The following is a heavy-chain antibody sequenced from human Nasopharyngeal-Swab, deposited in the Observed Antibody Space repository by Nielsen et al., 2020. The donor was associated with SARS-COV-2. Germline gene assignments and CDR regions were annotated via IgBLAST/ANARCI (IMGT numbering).Heavy chain of an antibody. D-gene: IGHD5-18*01. CDR2: IIPIFGTA. CDR1: GGTFSSYA. CDR3: ARAPGGIQLWLPYRDAFDI. V-gene: IGHV1-69*06. Sequence: SVKVSCKASGGTFSSYAISWVRQAPGQGLEWMGGIIPIFGTANYAQKFQGRVTTTADKSTSTAYMELSSLRSEDTAVYYCARAPGGIQLWLPYRDAFDIWGQGTMVTVSS. J-gene: IGHJ3*02.